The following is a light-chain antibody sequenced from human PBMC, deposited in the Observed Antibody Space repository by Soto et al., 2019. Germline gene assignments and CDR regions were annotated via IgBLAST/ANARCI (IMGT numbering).Light chain of an antibody. Sequence: ETVMTQSPGTPSVSLGERATLSSRASQSVSIHLAWYQQKPGQAPRLLIYDTSTRATGIPARFSGSGSGTEFTLTISSLQSEDFAVYYCQQYSNWPPITFGQGTRLEI. CDR1: QSVSIH. CDR3: QQYSNWPPIT. J-gene: IGKJ5*01. CDR2: DTS. V-gene: IGKV3-15*01.